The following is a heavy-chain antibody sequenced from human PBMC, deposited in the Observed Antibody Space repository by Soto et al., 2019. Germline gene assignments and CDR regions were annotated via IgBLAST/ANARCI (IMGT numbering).Heavy chain of an antibody. V-gene: IGHV1-2*02. CDR1: GYTFTGYY. J-gene: IGHJ4*02. Sequence: GASVKVSCKASGYTFTGYYMHWVRQAPGQGLEWMGWINPNSGGTNYAQKFQGRVTMTTDTSTSTAYMELRSLRSDDTAVYYCATSSGWHDPYWGQGTLVTVSS. D-gene: IGHD6-19*01. CDR3: ATSSGWHDPY. CDR2: INPNSGGT.